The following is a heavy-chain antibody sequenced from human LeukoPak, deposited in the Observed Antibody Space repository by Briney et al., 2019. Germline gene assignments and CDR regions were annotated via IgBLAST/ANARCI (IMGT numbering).Heavy chain of an antibody. CDR1: GFTFSSYA. CDR2: ISGSGGST. D-gene: IGHD3-10*01. J-gene: IGHJ5*02. V-gene: IGHV3-23*01. CDR3: AKGPRNYYGSGCYVSWFDP. Sequence: PGGSLRLSCAASGFTFSSYAMSWVRQAPGKGLEWVSSISGSGGSTYYADSVKGRFTISRDNSKNTLYLQMNSLRAEDTAVYYCAKGPRNYYGSGCYVSWFDPWGQGTLVTVSS.